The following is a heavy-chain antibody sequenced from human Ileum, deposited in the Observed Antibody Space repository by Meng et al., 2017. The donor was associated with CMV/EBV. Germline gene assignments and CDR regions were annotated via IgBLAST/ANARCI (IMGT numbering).Heavy chain of an antibody. CDR1: GYTFNSYW. CDR2: IFPGNSDV. D-gene: IGHD4-23*01. CDR3: ARQYRWGSASEFDY. Sequence: SGYTFNSYWIGWVRQMPGKGLEWMGIIFPGNSDVRYSPAFEGQITISADKSSRTAYLQWNSLRASDTAKYYCARQYRWGSASEFDYWGQGVLVTVSS. J-gene: IGHJ4*02. V-gene: IGHV5-51*01.